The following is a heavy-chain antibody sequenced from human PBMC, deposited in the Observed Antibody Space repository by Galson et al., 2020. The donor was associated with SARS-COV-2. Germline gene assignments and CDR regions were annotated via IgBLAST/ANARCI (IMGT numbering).Heavy chain of an antibody. J-gene: IGHJ6*03. CDR3: ARGDIVVVPAAMGRYYYYYMDV. Sequence: LSLTCAASGFTFSSYDMHWVRQATGKGLEWVSAIGTAGDTYYPGSVKGRFTISRENAKNSLYLQMNSLRAGDTAVYYCARGDIVVVPAAMGRYYYYYMDVWGKGTTVTVSS. CDR2: IGTAGDT. D-gene: IGHD2-2*01. CDR1: GFTFSSYD. V-gene: IGHV3-13*01.